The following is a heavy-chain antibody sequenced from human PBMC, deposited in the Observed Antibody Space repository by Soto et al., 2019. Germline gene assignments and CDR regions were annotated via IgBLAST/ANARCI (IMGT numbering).Heavy chain of an antibody. V-gene: IGHV3-21*01. CDR3: ARDAIFGVVISYGMDV. Sequence: GGSLRLSGAASGFTFSSYSMNWVRQAPGKGLEWVSSISSSSSYIYYADSVKGRFTISRDNAKNSLYLQMNSLRAEDTAVYYCARDAIFGVVISYGMDVWGQGTTVTVSS. J-gene: IGHJ6*02. D-gene: IGHD3-3*01. CDR1: GFTFSSYS. CDR2: ISSSSSYI.